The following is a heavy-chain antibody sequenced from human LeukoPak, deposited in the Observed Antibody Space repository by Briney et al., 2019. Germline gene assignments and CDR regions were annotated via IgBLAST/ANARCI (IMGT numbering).Heavy chain of an antibody. J-gene: IGHJ3*02. Sequence: GGSLRLSCTASGFTFSSYWIHWVRQAPGKGLVWVSRVNSDGSRTSYADSVKGRFTISRDNAKDSLYLQMNSLRVEDTAVYYCARGRGGGDPFDIWGQGTKVTASS. CDR2: VNSDGSRT. CDR3: ARGRGGGDPFDI. D-gene: IGHD3-16*01. CDR1: GFTFSSYW. V-gene: IGHV3-74*01.